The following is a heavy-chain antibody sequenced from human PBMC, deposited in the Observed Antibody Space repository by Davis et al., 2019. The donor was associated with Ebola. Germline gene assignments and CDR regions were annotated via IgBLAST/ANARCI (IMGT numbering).Heavy chain of an antibody. CDR3: ARDRGYSSGWYTRY. CDR2: INPNSGGT. J-gene: IGHJ4*02. CDR1: GYTFTGYY. D-gene: IGHD6-19*01. V-gene: IGHV1-2*04. Sequence: AASVKVSCKASGYTFTGYYMHWVRQAPGQGLEWMGWINPNSGGTNYAQKFQGWVTMTRDTSISTAYMELSRLRSDDTAVYYCARDRGYSSGWYTRYWGQGTLVTVSS.